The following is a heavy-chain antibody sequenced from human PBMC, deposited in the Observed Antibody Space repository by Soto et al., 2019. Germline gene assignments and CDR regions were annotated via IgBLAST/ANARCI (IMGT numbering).Heavy chain of an antibody. CDR2: IIPIFGTA. CDR1: GGTFSSYA. Sequence: QVQLVQSGAEVKKPGSSVKVSCKASGGTFSSYAISWVRQAPGQGLEWMGGIIPIFGTANYAQKFQGRVTITADEATSTGYMELSSLRSEETAVYYCARDNGDAVAGTGWFDPWGQGTLVTVSS. J-gene: IGHJ5*02. D-gene: IGHD6-19*01. CDR3: ARDNGDAVAGTGWFDP. V-gene: IGHV1-69*01.